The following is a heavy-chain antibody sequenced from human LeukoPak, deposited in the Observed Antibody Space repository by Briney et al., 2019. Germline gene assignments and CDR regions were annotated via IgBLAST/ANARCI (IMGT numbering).Heavy chain of an antibody. D-gene: IGHD6-13*01. V-gene: IGHV3-23*01. CDR3: AKDRAAAGTRDWFDP. J-gene: IGHJ5*02. CDR1: GFTFSSYA. Sequence: GESLRLSCAASGFTFSSYAMSWVRQAPGKGLEWVSAISGSGGSTYYADSVKSRFTISRDNSKNTLYLQMNSLRAEDTAVYYCAKDRAAAGTRDWFDPWGQGTLVTVSS. CDR2: ISGSGGST.